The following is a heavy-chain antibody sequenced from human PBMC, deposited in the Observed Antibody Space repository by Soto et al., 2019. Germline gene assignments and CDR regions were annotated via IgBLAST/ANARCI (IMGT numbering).Heavy chain of an antibody. Sequence: GGSLRLSCAASGFTFSSYWMHWVRQAPGKGLEWVSGINNTGDSAYFPDSVKGRFTTSRDNSKNTLYLQMNSLRAEDTAVYYCAKDVSYGGKRPYYFDYWGQGTLVTVSS. CDR3: AKDVSYGGKRPYYFDY. J-gene: IGHJ4*02. CDR2: INNTGDSA. D-gene: IGHD4-17*01. CDR1: GFTFSSYW. V-gene: IGHV3-23*01.